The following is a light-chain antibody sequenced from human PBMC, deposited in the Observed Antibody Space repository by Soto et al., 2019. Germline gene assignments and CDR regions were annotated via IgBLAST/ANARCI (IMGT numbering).Light chain of an antibody. CDR3: MQALQTQLT. Sequence: DIVMTQSPLSLPVTPGEPASTSCRSSQSLLHSNGYNYLDWYLQKPGQSPQLLIYLGSNRASGVPDRFSGSGSGTDFTLKISRVEAEDVGVYYCMQALQTQLTFGGGTKVDI. J-gene: IGKJ4*01. V-gene: IGKV2-28*01. CDR1: QSLLHSNGYNY. CDR2: LGS.